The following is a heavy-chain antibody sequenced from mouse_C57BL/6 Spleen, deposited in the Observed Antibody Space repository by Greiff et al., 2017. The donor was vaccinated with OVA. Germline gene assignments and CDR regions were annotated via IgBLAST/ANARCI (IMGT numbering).Heavy chain of an antibody. D-gene: IGHD1-1*01. CDR2: ISYDGSN. CDR1: GYSITSGYY. J-gene: IGHJ1*03. CDR3: ARAYYGSSYGWYFDV. Sequence: EVKLVESGPGLVKPSQSLSLTCSVTGYSITSGYYWNWIRQFPGNKLEWMGYISYDGSNNYNPSLKNRISITRDTSKNQFFLKLNSVTTEDTATYYCARAYYGSSYGWYFDVWGTGTTVTVSS. V-gene: IGHV3-6*01.